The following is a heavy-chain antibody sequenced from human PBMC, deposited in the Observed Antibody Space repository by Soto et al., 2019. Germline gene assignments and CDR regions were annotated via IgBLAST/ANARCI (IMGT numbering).Heavy chain of an antibody. CDR3: TRAGRYCGGDCYDF. Sequence: QLQLQESGPGLVKPSETLSLTCNVSGHSISSSFWSWIRQPPGKGLEWIGYISYNGNTNYNPSLESRVTISVDTSSNQFSLRLSSVTAADTAVYYCTRAGRYCGGDCYDFWGQGILVTVSS. CDR2: ISYNGNT. J-gene: IGHJ4*02. D-gene: IGHD2-21*01. V-gene: IGHV4-59*01. CDR1: GHSISSSF.